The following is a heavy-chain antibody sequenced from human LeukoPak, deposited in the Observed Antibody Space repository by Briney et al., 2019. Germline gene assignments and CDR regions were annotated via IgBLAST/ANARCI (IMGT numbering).Heavy chain of an antibody. J-gene: IGHJ5*02. CDR2: MYYSGST. Sequence: SETLSLTCTVSGGSISSYYWSWIRQPPGKGLEWIGYMYYSGSTNYNPSLKSRLTISVDTSKNQFSLKLSSVTPADTAVYYCARGDSTVDWFDPWGQGTLVTVSS. V-gene: IGHV4-59*01. CDR1: GGSISSYY. D-gene: IGHD2-2*01. CDR3: ARGDSTVDWFDP.